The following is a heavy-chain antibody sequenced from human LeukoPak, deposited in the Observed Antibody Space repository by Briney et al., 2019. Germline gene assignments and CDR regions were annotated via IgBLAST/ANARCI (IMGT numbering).Heavy chain of an antibody. CDR2: IYYSGST. J-gene: IGHJ4*02. D-gene: IGHD5-18*01. CDR1: GGSVSGYY. Sequence: SETLSLTCTVSGGSVSGYYWSWIRQPPGKGLEWIGYIYYSGSTNYNPSLKSRVTISTDTSKNQLSLNLSTVTAADSAVYYCARGYRYGYHYFDYWGQGTLVTVSS. V-gene: IGHV4-59*02. CDR3: ARGYRYGYHYFDY.